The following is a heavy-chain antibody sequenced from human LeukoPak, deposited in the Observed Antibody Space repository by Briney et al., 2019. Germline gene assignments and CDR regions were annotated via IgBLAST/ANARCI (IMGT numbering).Heavy chain of an antibody. D-gene: IGHD3-3*01. J-gene: IGHJ4*02. CDR3: ARGLYDFWSGYSPFDY. CDR2: MNPNSGNT. V-gene: IGHV1-8*03. CDR1: GYTFTSYD. Sequence: GASVKVSCKASGYTFTSYDINWVRQATGQGLEWMGWMNPNSGNTSYAQKFQGRVTITRNTSISTAYMELSSLRSEDTAVYYCARGLYDFWSGYSPFDYWGQGTLVTVSS.